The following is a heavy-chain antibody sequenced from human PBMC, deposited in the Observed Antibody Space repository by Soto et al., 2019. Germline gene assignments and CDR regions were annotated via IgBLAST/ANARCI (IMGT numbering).Heavy chain of an antibody. D-gene: IGHD3-22*01. CDR3: AKSAPRWRRVVVTNHDAFDI. CDR1: GFTFSSYA. V-gene: IGHV3-23*01. J-gene: IGHJ3*02. Sequence: GGSLRLSCAASGFTFSSYAMSWVRQAPGKGLEWVSAISGSGGSTYYADSVKGRFTISRDNSKNTLYLQMNSLRAEDTAVYYCAKSAPRWRRVVVTNHDAFDIWGQGTMVTVSS. CDR2: ISGSGGST.